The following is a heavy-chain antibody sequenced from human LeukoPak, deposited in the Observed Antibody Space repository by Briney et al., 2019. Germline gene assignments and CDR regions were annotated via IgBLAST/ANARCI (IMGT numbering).Heavy chain of an antibody. CDR1: GYTFTGYF. CDR2: INSNTGGT. CDR3: AGGQPYGDYNWFDL. V-gene: IGHV1-2*06. D-gene: IGHD4-17*01. J-gene: IGHJ5*02. Sequence: ASVKVSCKASGYTFTGYFMHWVRQAPGQGLEWMGRINSNTGGTTYAQKFQGRVTMTRDTSITTAHMELSRLKSDDTAVYYCAGGQPYGDYNWFDLWGQGALVTVSS.